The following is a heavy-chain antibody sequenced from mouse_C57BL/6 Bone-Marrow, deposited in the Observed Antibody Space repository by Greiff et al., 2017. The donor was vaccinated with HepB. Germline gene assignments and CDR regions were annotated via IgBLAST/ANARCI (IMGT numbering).Heavy chain of an antibody. J-gene: IGHJ1*03. CDR1: GYTFTSYW. CDR3: ARSYGIYWYFDV. Sequence: QVHVKQPGAELVRPGSSVKLSCKASGYTFTSYWMHWVKQRPIQGLEWIGNIDPSDSETHYNQKFKDKATLTVDKSSSTAYMQLSSLTSEDSAVYYCARSYGIYWYFDVWGTGTTVTVSS. CDR2: IDPSDSET. V-gene: IGHV1-52*01. D-gene: IGHD1-1*01.